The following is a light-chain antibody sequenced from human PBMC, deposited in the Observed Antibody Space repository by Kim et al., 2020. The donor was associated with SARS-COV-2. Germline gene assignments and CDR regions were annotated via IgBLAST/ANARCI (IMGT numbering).Light chain of an antibody. Sequence: PGERATLPGKTSQTISSNYLAWDKQKPGQAPRLLIHSASNRATGTPDRFSGSGSGTDFTLTINGLEPEDFAVYYCQQYGFSPPYSFGQGTKLEI. CDR2: SAS. J-gene: IGKJ2*03. V-gene: IGKV3-20*01. CDR1: QTISSNY. CDR3: QQYGFSPPYS.